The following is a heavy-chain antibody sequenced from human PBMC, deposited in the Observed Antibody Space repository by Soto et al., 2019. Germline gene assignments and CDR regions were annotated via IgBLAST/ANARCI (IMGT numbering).Heavy chain of an antibody. V-gene: IGHV3-30*18. Sequence: GGSLRLSCAASGFTFSSYGMHWVRQAPGKGLEWVAVISYDGSNKYYADSVKGRFTISRDNSKNTLYLQMNSLRAEDTAVYYCAKDRGPAYYYGSGSYYRGMDVWGQGTTVTVSS. J-gene: IGHJ6*02. CDR1: GFTFSSYG. CDR2: ISYDGSNK. D-gene: IGHD3-10*01. CDR3: AKDRGPAYYYGSGSYYRGMDV.